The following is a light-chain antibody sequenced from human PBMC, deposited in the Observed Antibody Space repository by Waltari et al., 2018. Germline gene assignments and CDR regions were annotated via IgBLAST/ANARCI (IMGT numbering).Light chain of an antibody. V-gene: IGKV3D-15*01. CDR2: GAS. Sequence: EIVMTQSPATLSVSPGERATLSCRASQSVSSNLAWYQQKHGQAPRRLIYGASTRATGIPARFSGSGSGTEFTLTISSLQSEDVAVYYCQQYNNLPLFGGGTKVEIK. J-gene: IGKJ4*01. CDR3: QQYNNLPL. CDR1: QSVSSN.